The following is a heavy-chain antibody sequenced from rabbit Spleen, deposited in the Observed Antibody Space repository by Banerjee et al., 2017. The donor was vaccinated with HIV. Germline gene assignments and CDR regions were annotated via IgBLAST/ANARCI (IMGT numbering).Heavy chain of an antibody. D-gene: IGHD4-1*01. CDR3: VREVAARFNL. CDR1: GFDFSSYG. V-gene: IGHV1S47*01. J-gene: IGHJ4*01. CDR2: IDPIFHIT. Sequence: EESGGDLVKPGASLTLTCTASGFDFSSYGVSWVRQPPGKGLEWIGYIDPIFHITTYANWVNGRFSISRENTQNTVYLQLNSLTAADTATYFCVREVAARFNLWGPGTLVTVS.